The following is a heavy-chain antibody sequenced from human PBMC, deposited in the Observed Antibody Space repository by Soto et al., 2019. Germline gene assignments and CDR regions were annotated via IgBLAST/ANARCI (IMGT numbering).Heavy chain of an antibody. D-gene: IGHD2-15*01. CDR1: GGSISSSSYY. CDR2: IYYSGST. V-gene: IGHV4-39*01. J-gene: IGHJ4*02. Sequence: SETLSLTCTVSGGSISSSSYYWGWIRQPPGKGLEWIGSIYYSGSTYYNPSLKSRVTISVDTSKNQFSLKLSSVTAADTAVYYCARLGVVVAAPEYYFDYWGQGTLVTVSS. CDR3: ARLGVVVAAPEYYFDY.